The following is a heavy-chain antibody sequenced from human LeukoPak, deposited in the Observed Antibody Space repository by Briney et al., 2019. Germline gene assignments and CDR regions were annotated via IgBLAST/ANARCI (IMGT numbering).Heavy chain of an antibody. CDR2: IKEDGTEK. V-gene: IGHV3-7*01. D-gene: IGHD3-16*01. CDR1: GFTFSTFW. CDR3: VLDDVWGTSNPDY. J-gene: IGHJ4*02. Sequence: PGGSLRLSCAASGFTFSTFWMSWFRQAPGKGLEWLGNIKEDGTEKYYLDSVRGRFTLSRDNAKDSLYLQMDSLRAEDTAVYYCVLDDVWGTSNPDYWGQGTLVTVTS.